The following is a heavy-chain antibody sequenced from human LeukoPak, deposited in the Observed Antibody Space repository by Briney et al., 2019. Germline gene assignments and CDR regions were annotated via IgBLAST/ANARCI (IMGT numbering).Heavy chain of an antibody. CDR2: INPSGGST. J-gene: IGHJ6*03. CDR1: GYTFTSYD. Sequence: ASVKVSCKASGYTFTSYDINWVRQATGQGLEWMGIINPSGGSTSYAQKFQGRVTMTRDMSTSTVYMELSSLRSEDTAVYYCASSYYYYYMDVWGKGTTVTVSS. V-gene: IGHV1-46*01. CDR3: ASSYYYYYMDV.